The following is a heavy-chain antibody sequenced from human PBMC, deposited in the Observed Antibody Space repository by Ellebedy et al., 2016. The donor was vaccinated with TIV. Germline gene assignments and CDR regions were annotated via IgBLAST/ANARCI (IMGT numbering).Heavy chain of an antibody. J-gene: IGHJ4*02. V-gene: IGHV3-53*01. CDR1: GFTVSTNY. CDR2: IYSGGTT. D-gene: IGHD3-22*01. Sequence: PGGSLRLSCAASGFTVSTNYMSLVRRAPGKGLEWVSVIYSGGTTYYADSVKGRFTISRDNSKNTLYLQMNSLRAGDTAVYYCARGGYASSGYFLGWGQGTLVSVSS. CDR3: ARGGYASSGYFLG.